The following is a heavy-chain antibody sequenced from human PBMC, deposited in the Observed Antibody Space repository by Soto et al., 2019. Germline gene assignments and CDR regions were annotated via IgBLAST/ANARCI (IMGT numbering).Heavy chain of an antibody. D-gene: IGHD6-6*01. CDR3: AKSRLARKRGAFDI. CDR1: GFTVSSNY. J-gene: IGHJ3*02. V-gene: IGHV3-53*01. Sequence: GGSLRLSCAASGFTVSSNYMSWVRQAPGKGLEWVSVIYSGGSTYYADSVKGRFTISRDNSKNTLYLQMNSLRAEDTAVYYCAKSRLARKRGAFDIWGQGTMVTVSS. CDR2: IYSGGST.